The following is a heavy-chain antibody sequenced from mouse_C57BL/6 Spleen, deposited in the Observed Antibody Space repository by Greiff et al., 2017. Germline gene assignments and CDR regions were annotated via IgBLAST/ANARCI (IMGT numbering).Heavy chain of an antibody. Sequence: VQLQQSGAELVKPGASVKLSCKASGYTFTSYWMHWVKQRPGQGLEWIGMIHPNSGSTNYNEKFKSKATLTVDKSSSTAYMQLSSLTSEDSAVYYCARQYGYDVLAWFAYWGQGTLVTVSA. V-gene: IGHV1-64*01. CDR3: ARQYGYDVLAWFAY. CDR1: GYTFTSYW. D-gene: IGHD2-2*01. J-gene: IGHJ3*01. CDR2: IHPNSGST.